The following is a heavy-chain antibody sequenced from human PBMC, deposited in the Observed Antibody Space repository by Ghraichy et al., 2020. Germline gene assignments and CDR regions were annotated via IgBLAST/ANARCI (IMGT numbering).Heavy chain of an antibody. CDR1: GYTFNGYY. CDR3: ARRGQGYDFWSGYYYYFDY. V-gene: IGHV1-2*02. Sequence: ASVKVSCKASGYTFNGYYMHWVRQAPGQGLEWMGWINPNSGGTNYAQKFQGRVTMTRDTSISTAYMELSRLRSDDTAVFYCARRGQGYDFWSGYYYYFDYWGQGTLVTVSS. D-gene: IGHD3-3*01. CDR2: INPNSGGT. J-gene: IGHJ4*02.